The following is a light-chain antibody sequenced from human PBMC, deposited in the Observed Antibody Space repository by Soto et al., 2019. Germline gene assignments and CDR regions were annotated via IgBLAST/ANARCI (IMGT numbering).Light chain of an antibody. J-gene: IGKJ5*01. Sequence: EIVLTQSPGTLSLSPGERATLSCRASQSVDSNLAWYQQKPGQAPRLLIYGASTRATNMPGRFSGRGAGAEFTLTISSLQSEDFAVYYCQQYRSWPRTFGQGTRLEIK. V-gene: IGKV3-15*01. CDR3: QQYRSWPRT. CDR2: GAS. CDR1: QSVDSN.